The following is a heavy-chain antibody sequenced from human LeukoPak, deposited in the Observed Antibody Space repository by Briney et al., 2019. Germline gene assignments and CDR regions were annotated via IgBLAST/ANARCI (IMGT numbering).Heavy chain of an antibody. CDR2: ISSSSSYI. CDR1: GFTFSSYS. J-gene: IGHJ3*01. V-gene: IGHV3-21*06. CDR3: AREILPHCRGYSCSSGSALDV. D-gene: IGHD2-15*01. Sequence: GGSLRLSCAASGFTFSSYSMNWVRQAPGKGLEWVSSISSSSSYIYYADSVKGRFTISRGNAKSSLYLQMDTLRAGDTAVYFCAREILPHCRGYSCSSGSALDVWGQGTMVIVSS.